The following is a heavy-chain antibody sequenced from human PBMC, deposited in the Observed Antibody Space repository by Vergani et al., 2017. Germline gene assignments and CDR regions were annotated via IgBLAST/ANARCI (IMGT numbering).Heavy chain of an antibody. J-gene: IGHJ5*02. CDR1: GFTSAGYA. V-gene: IGHV3-9*02. Sequence: EVQLEESGGGLVLPGRSLRLSCVASGFTSAGYAMHWVRQAPGKGLEWVSGISWNSNSIGYSDSVKGRFTISRDNAKNSLYFQMNSLRAEDTALYYCAKDLGTASGRGWFDPWGQGTLVTVAS. CDR2: ISWNSNSI. D-gene: IGHD3-16*01. CDR3: AKDLGTASGRGWFDP.